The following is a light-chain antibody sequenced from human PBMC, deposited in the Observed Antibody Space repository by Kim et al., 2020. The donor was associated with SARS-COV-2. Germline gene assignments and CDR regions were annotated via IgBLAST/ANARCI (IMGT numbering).Light chain of an antibody. CDR2: QDS. CDR3: QAWDSTWV. CDR1: KLGDKY. J-gene: IGLJ3*02. V-gene: IGLV3-1*01. Sequence: SYELTQPPSVFVSPGQTASITCSGDKLGDKYACWYQQKPGQSPVLVIYQDSKRPSGIPERFSGSNSGNTATLTISGTQAMDEADYYCQAWDSTWVFGGGTQLTVL.